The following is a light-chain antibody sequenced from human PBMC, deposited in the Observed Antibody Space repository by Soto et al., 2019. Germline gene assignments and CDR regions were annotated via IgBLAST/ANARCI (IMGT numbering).Light chain of an antibody. CDR1: QGISSY. V-gene: IGKV1-9*01. J-gene: IGKJ2*01. Sequence: IQLTQSPSSLSASVGDRVTITCRASQGISSYLAWYQQKPGKAPKLLIYAASTLQSVVPSRFSGSGSVTDFTLTISSLQPEDFATYYCQQLNSYPYTFGQGTKLEIK. CDR3: QQLNSYPYT. CDR2: AAS.